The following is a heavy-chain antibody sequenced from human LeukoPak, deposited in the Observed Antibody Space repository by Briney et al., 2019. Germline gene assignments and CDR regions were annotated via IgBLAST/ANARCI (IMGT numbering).Heavy chain of an antibody. V-gene: IGHV4-59*01. D-gene: IGHD4-11*01. CDR1: DDSITMYY. Sequence: SETLSLTCTVSDDSITMYYWTWIRQPPGKGLEWIGYVDHTGSTKFNPSLDGRVSISRDTSKNFFSLRLRSVTAADTAVYFCARGRVSSSTWYSTYYYFFYMDFWGKGTTVTVSS. CDR2: VDHTGST. J-gene: IGHJ6*03. CDR3: ARGRVSSSTWYSTYYYFFYMDF.